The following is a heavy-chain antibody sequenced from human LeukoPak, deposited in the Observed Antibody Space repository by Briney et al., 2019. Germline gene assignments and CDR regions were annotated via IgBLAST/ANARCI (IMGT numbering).Heavy chain of an antibody. CDR3: AKDMWELLY. J-gene: IGHJ4*02. CDR2: IRSDGVEK. V-gene: IGHV3-7*03. D-gene: IGHD1-26*01. Sequence: GGSLRLSCTAAGFSLSMYWMSWVRQAPGKGLEWVANIRSDGVEKYYVDSVRGRFTISTDTAKNTLYLQMNSLRADDTAVYYCAKDMWELLYWGQGTLVTVSS. CDR1: GFSLSMYW.